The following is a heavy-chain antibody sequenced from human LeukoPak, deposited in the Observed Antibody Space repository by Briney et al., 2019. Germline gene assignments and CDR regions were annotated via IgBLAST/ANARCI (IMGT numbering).Heavy chain of an antibody. Sequence: GGSLRLSCAVSGFNVSDNYMSWVRQAPGKGLEWVSLIYSDDTTLYADSVKGRFTISRDISKNTLYLQMNSLRAEDTAMYYCARQAGGYSHPYDYWGQGILVTVSS. D-gene: IGHD4-23*01. V-gene: IGHV3-53*01. CDR2: IYSDDTT. CDR1: GFNVSDNY. CDR3: ARQAGGYSHPYDY. J-gene: IGHJ4*02.